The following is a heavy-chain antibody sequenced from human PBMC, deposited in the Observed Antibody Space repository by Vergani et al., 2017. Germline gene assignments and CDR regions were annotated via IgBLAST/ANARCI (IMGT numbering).Heavy chain of an antibody. V-gene: IGHV3-23*01. CDR2: ISGSGGST. J-gene: IGHJ4*02. Sequence: EVQLLESGGGLVQPGGSLRLSCAASGFTFSSYAMSWVRQAPGKGLEWVSAISGSGGSTYYADSVKGRFTISRDNSKNTLYLQMYSLRAEDTAVYYCAKTVYYYDSTYYFDYWGQGTLVTVSS. D-gene: IGHD3-22*01. CDR3: AKTVYYYDSTYYFDY. CDR1: GFTFSSYA.